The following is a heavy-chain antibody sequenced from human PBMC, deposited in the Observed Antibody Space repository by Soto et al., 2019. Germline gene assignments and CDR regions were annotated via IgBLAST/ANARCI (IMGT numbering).Heavy chain of an antibody. CDR2: IYSSGCT. V-gene: IGHV4-59*01. D-gene: IGHD3-22*01. J-gene: IGHJ3*02. CDR1: GGSISRYY. CDR3: AREMPSYDISCYYEPQGAFDI. Sequence: HVQLQASGPGLVKPSETRSLTCTVCGGSISRYYWSWIRQPPVKGVEWIGYIYSSGCTNYNPSLKSRVTISVDTSKNQSSLKLSFVTAADTAVYYCAREMPSYDISCYYEPQGAFDIWGQRTMVTVSS.